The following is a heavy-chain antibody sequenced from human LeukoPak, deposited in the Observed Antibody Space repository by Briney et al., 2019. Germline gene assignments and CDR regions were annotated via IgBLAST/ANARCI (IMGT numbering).Heavy chain of an antibody. CDR3: AKDVGKWESLHFFDY. J-gene: IGHJ4*02. D-gene: IGHD1-26*01. Sequence: GGSLRLSCAASGFTFSSYAMSWVRQAPGKGLEWISGISGSGASTYYADSVTGRFTISRDNSRNTLYLQMNSLRGDDTAVYYCAKDVGKWESLHFFDYWGQGTLVTVSS. CDR1: GFTFSSYA. CDR2: ISGSGAST. V-gene: IGHV3-23*01.